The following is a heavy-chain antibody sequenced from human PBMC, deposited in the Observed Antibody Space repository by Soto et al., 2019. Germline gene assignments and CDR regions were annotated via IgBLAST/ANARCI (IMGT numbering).Heavy chain of an antibody. CDR3: ARYSHLWDYYYAMDV. J-gene: IGHJ6*02. D-gene: IGHD3-10*01. CDR1: GFTFSNYW. Sequence: GGSLRLSCAASGFTFSNYWMNWVRQAPGKGLEWVANIDQDGSEKYYVDSVKGRFTISRDNAKNSLYLQMNSLRPEDTAVYYCARYSHLWDYYYAMDVWGQGTTVTVS. V-gene: IGHV3-7*01. CDR2: IDQDGSEK.